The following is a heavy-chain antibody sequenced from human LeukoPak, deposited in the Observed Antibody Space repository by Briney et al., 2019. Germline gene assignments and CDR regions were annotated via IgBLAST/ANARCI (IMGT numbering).Heavy chain of an antibody. CDR1: GGSISSSSYY. CDR3: ATVDPFDY. Sequence: SETLSLTCTVSGGSISSSSYYWGWIRQPPGRGLERIGTIYYSGNTYYNPSLRRRVTISIDTSKNQFSLKLSSVTAADTAVYYCATVDPFDYWGQGTLVTVSS. V-gene: IGHV4-39*07. CDR2: IYYSGNT. J-gene: IGHJ4*02.